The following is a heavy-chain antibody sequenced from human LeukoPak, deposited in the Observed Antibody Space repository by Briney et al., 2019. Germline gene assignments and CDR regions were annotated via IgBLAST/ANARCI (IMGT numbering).Heavy chain of an antibody. CDR2: IWYDGTNK. CDR1: GFSFTSYG. Sequence: GGSLRLSCAASGFSFTSYGMHWVRQAPGKGLEWVAVIWYDGTNKHYAGSVKGRYTISRDTSNNMLYLQMNGLRAEDTAVYYCARVSESGNSDYWGQGTLVTVSS. CDR3: ARVSESGNSDY. V-gene: IGHV3-33*01. D-gene: IGHD4-23*01. J-gene: IGHJ4*02.